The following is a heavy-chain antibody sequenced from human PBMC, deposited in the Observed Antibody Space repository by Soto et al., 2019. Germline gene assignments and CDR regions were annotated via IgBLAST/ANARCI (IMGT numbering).Heavy chain of an antibody. V-gene: IGHV1-46*01. CDR1: GSITNHH. CDR2: FNPSGLST. J-gene: IGHJ4*02. CDR3: AKVTHRGPIAVAGPLGS. Sequence: QVHLVQSGAEVKKPGASVNVSCQASGSITNHHMHWVRQAPGQGLEWMGIFNPSGLSTTYAQKFQRRVTITRETSTSTVYMELSSLTSEDTAVYFCAKVTHRGPIAVAGPLGSWGQGTLVIVSS. D-gene: IGHD6-19*01.